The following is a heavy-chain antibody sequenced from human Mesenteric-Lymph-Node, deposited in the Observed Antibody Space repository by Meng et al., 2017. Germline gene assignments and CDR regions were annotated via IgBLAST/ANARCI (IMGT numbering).Heavy chain of an antibody. J-gene: IGHJ4*02. Sequence: GESLKISCAASGFTFSSYWMSWVRQAPGKGLEWVANIKQDGSEKYYVDSVKGRFTISRDNAKNSLYLQMISLRAEDTAVYYCARSTGLTTRNRPPFDYWGQGTLVTVSS. CDR2: IKQDGSEK. V-gene: IGHV3-7*01. CDR3: ARSTGLTTRNRPPFDY. CDR1: GFTFSSYW. D-gene: IGHD4-11*01.